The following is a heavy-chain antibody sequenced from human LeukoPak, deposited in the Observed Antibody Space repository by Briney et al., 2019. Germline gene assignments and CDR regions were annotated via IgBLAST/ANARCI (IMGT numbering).Heavy chain of an antibody. CDR1: GGSISSSSYY. D-gene: IGHD3-10*01. V-gene: IGHV4-39*07. CDR2: IYHSGST. Sequence: KTSETLSLTCTVSGGSISSSSYYWGWIRQPPGKGLEWIGSIYHSGSTYYNPSLKSRVTISVDTSKNQFSLKLSSVTAADTAVYYCARDPDSYYYGSGILWGQGTLVTVSS. J-gene: IGHJ4*02. CDR3: ARDPDSYYYGSGIL.